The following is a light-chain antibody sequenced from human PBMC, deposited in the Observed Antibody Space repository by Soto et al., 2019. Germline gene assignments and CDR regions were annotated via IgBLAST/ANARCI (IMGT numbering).Light chain of an antibody. Sequence: IQMTQSPSSLSASVVDRVTITCLASQDIRNDLGWYQQKPGKAPKLLIYAASSLQSGVPSRFSGSGSGTDFTLTISSLQPEDFATYYCQQSYSTPWTFGQGTKVDIK. CDR2: AAS. CDR1: QDIRND. CDR3: QQSYSTPWT. V-gene: IGKV1-39*01. J-gene: IGKJ1*01.